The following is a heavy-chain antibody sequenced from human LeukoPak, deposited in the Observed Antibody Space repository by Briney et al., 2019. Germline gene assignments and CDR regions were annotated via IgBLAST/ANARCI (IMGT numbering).Heavy chain of an antibody. V-gene: IGHV3-30*04. CDR2: VSFDASNT. D-gene: IGHD6-13*01. J-gene: IGHJ3*02. Sequence: GRSPRLSCAASGFSFSSYAMHWVRQAPGKALDWVAVVSFDASNTYYADSVKGRFISSRDNSKNTLYLILNSLRPEDTALYYCVRGRSSSWYDPFDIWGQGTMVTVPS. CDR3: VRGRSSSWYDPFDI. CDR1: GFSFSSYA.